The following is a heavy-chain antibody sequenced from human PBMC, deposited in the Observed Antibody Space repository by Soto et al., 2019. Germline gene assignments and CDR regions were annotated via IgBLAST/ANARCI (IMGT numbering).Heavy chain of an antibody. V-gene: IGHV4-61*01. D-gene: IGHD3-22*01. CDR3: AREAWDTYYYDSSGSNWFDP. CDR1: GGSVSSGSYY. J-gene: IGHJ5*02. CDR2: IYYSGST. Sequence: SETLSLTCTVSGGSVSSGSYYWSWIRQPPGKGLEWIGYIYYSGSTNYNPSLKSRVTISVDTSKNQFSLKLSSVTAADTAVYYCAREAWDTYYYDSSGSNWFDPWGQGTLVTVSS.